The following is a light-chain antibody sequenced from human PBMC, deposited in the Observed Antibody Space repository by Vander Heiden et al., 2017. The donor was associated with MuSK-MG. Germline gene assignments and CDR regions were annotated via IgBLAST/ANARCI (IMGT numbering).Light chain of an antibody. V-gene: IGKV1-39*01. CDR1: QSTSSY. Sequence: DIQMTQSPSSLSASVGDRVTITCRASQSTSSYLNWYQQKPGKAPKLLIYAASSLQIGVPSRFSGSGSGTDFTLTISRLQPEDFASYYCQQSDSTPITFGQGTRLEIK. CDR3: QQSDSTPIT. CDR2: AAS. J-gene: IGKJ5*01.